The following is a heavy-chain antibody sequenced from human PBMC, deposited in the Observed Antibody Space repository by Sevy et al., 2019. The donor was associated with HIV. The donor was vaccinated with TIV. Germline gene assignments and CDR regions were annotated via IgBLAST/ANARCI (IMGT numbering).Heavy chain of an antibody. CDR3: QAASQGS. D-gene: IGHD6-25*01. CDR2: ISDDANGT. CDR1: GFSFNRYW. V-gene: IGHV3-74*01. J-gene: IGHJ5*02. Sequence: GGSLRLSCAASGFSFNRYWMHWVRQAPGKGLEWVSHISDDANGTNYADSVKDRFTISRDNAKNKLYLQMNSLRADDTALYSCQAASQGSWGQGTLVTVSS.